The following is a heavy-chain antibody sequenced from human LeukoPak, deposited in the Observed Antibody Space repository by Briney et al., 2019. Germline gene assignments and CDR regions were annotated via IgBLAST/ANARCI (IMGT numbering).Heavy chain of an antibody. CDR1: GFTFSSYG. CDR2: IPYDGSNK. V-gene: IGHV3-30*18. D-gene: IGHD6-19*01. CDR3: AKGKAVAGRSGFDY. J-gene: IGHJ4*02. Sequence: GGSLRLSCAASGFTFSSYGMHWVRQAPGKGLEWVAVIPYDGSNKYYADSVKGRFTISRDNSKNTLYLQMNSLRAEDTAVYYCAKGKAVAGRSGFDYWGQGTLVTVSS.